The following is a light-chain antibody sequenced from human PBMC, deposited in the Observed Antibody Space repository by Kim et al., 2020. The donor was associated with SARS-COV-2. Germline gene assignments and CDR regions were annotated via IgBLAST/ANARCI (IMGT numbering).Light chain of an antibody. V-gene: IGKV1-39*01. CDR1: QSISSY. J-gene: IGKJ2*01. Sequence: DIQMTQSPSSLSAFVGDRVTITCRASQSISSYLNWYQQKPGKAPKLLIYTASSLQSGVPSRFSGSGSGTDFTLTISSLHPEDFATYYCQQSYTTPDTFGQGTKLEI. CDR2: TAS. CDR3: QQSYTTPDT.